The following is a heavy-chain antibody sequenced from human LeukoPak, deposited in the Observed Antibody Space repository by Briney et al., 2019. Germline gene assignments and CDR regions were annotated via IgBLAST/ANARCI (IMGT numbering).Heavy chain of an antibody. CDR3: ARDRTSGSFLFDY. J-gene: IGHJ4*02. CDR2: INPNSGGT. Sequence: ASVKVSCKASGYTLTGYYMHWVRQAPGQGLEWMGWINPNSGGTNYAQKFQGWVTMTRDTSISTAYMELSRLRSDDTAVYYCARDRTSGSFLFDYWGQGTLVTVSS. V-gene: IGHV1-2*04. CDR1: GYTLTGYY. D-gene: IGHD1-26*01.